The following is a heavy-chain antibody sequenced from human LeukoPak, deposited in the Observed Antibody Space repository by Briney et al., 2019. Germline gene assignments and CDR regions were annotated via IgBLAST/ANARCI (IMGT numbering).Heavy chain of an antibody. J-gene: IGHJ4*02. CDR1: GYTFTSYG. CDR3: ARFTMVRGEVDY. V-gene: IGHV1-18*01. CDR2: ISAYNGNT. Sequence: ASVKVSCKASGYTFTSYGISWVRQAPGQGLEWMGWISAYNGNTNYAQKLQGRVTMTTDTPTSTAYMELRSLRSNDTAVYYCARFTMVRGEVDYWGQGTLVTVSS. D-gene: IGHD3-10*01.